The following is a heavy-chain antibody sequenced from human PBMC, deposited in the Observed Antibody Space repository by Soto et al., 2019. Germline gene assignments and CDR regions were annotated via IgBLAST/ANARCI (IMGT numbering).Heavy chain of an antibody. D-gene: IGHD4-17*01. V-gene: IGHV4-31*03. CDR2: TFYSGAT. Sequence: SETLSLTCTVSGGSISSGGYYWSWIRQHPGKGLEWIGYTFYSGATYYNPSLKSRTIISVDTSKNQFSLTLTSLTAADTAVYYCARVQPYDYGANTGWLDPWGQGTLVTVSS. CDR3: ARVQPYDYGANTGWLDP. J-gene: IGHJ5*02. CDR1: GGSISSGGYY.